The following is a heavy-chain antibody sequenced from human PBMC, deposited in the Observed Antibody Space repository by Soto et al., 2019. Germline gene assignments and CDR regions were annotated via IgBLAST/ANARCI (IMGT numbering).Heavy chain of an antibody. Sequence: PGGSLRLSCAASGFTFKESAMNWVRQAPGKGLEWVASISDTGASTWYAESVRGRLSISRDNSKNTLYLQMNSLRGEDTAVYYCAKDAPGSGWLSDYWGQGTLVTGSS. D-gene: IGHD3-22*01. CDR3: AKDAPGSGWLSDY. CDR1: GFTFKESA. CDR2: ISDTGAST. V-gene: IGHV3-23*01. J-gene: IGHJ4*02.